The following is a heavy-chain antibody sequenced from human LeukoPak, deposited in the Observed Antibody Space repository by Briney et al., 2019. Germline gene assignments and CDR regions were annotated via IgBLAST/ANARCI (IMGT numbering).Heavy chain of an antibody. CDR1: GYTFTSYG. D-gene: IGHD6-13*01. CDR2: INGGNGNT. CDR3: ARDSSGWSPLNH. V-gene: IGHV1-3*01. Sequence: ASVKVSCKASGYTFTSYGISWVRQAPGQRLEWMAWINGGNGNTKSSHEFRGRLTITRDTSASTAYMELSSLRSEDTAVYYCARDSSGWSPLNHWGQGTLVTVSS. J-gene: IGHJ4*02.